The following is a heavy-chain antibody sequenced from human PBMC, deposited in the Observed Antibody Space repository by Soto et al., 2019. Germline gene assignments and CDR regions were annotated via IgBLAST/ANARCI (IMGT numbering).Heavy chain of an antibody. CDR2: INHSGST. D-gene: IGHD2-21*02. V-gene: IGHV4-34*01. Sequence: QVQLQQWGAGLLKPSETLSLTCAVYGGSFSGYYWSWIRQPPGKGLEWLGEINHSGSTNYNPSLKSRVTISVDTSKHQFSLKLSSVTAADTAVYYCARGRGRFCGGDCYPPLDIWGQGTMVTVSS. CDR1: GGSFSGYY. J-gene: IGHJ3*02. CDR3: ARGRGRFCGGDCYPPLDI.